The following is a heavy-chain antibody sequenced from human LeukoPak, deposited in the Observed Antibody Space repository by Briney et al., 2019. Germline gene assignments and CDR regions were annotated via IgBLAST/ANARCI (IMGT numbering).Heavy chain of an antibody. CDR3: TTHSIFGVVTYAFHL. V-gene: IGHV1-24*01. CDR1: GYTGFELS. J-gene: IGHJ3*01. CDR2: FVPEDART. D-gene: IGHD3-3*01. Sequence: ASVKVSCRLSGYTGFELSMNWVRQAPGKGLEWMGGFVPEDARTIYAQKFQGRVTMTEDTSTDTAYMELSSLTSEDTAVYYCTTHSIFGVVTYAFHLWGRGTLVTVPS.